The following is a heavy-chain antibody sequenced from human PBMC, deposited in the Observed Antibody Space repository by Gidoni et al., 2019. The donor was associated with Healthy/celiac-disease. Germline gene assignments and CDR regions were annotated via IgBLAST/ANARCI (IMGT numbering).Heavy chain of an antibody. CDR3: ARAGRYCSGGSCYPNWFDP. CDR1: GGSFSGYY. Sequence: QVQLQQWGAGLLKPSETLSLTCAVYGGSFSGYYWSWIRQPPGKGLEWIGEINHSGSTNYNPSLKSRVTISVDTSKNQFSLKLSSVTAADTAVYYCARAGRYCSGGSCYPNWFDPWGQGTLVTVSS. CDR2: INHSGST. V-gene: IGHV4-34*01. D-gene: IGHD2-15*01. J-gene: IGHJ5*02.